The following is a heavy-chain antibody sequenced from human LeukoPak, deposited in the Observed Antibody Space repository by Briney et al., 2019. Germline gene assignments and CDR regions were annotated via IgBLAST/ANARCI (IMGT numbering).Heavy chain of an antibody. D-gene: IGHD3-22*01. J-gene: IGHJ3*02. CDR1: GYTFTSYY. Sequence: ASVKVSCKASGYTFTSYYMHWVRQAPGQGLEWMGIINPSGGSTSYAQKFRGRVTMTRDTSTSTVYMELSSLRSEDTAAYYCARDRGYYSSGYYYGAFDIWGQGTMVTVSS. CDR2: INPSGGST. V-gene: IGHV1-46*01. CDR3: ARDRGYYSSGYYYGAFDI.